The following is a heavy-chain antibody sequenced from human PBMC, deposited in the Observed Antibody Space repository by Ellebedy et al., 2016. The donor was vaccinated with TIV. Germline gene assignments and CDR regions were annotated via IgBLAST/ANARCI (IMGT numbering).Heavy chain of an antibody. J-gene: IGHJ4*02. CDR2: IYPGDSDT. Sequence: GESLKISXKGSGYTFTNSWIGWVRQVPGKGLAWMGIIYPGDSDTRNNPSFQGQVTMSADHSDSTAYLHLTGLKASDSAIYYCARLTRDAYSPFDIWGQGTLVTVSS. CDR3: ARLTRDAYSPFDI. V-gene: IGHV5-51*01. D-gene: IGHD5-24*01. CDR1: GYTFTNSW.